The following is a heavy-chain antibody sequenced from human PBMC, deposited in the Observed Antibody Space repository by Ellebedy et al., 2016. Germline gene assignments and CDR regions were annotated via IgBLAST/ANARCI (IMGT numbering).Heavy chain of an antibody. D-gene: IGHD6-13*01. J-gene: IGHJ5*02. CDR2: IHLSDSDT. CDR3: VLAVHGTTYFDP. CDR1: GSTFPDYW. Sequence: GESLKISXKGSGSTFPDYWIGWVRQMPGKGLEWMVIIHLSDSDTRYSPSFQGQVTASADKSINTAYLQWSSLKASDTAIYYCVLAVHGTTYFDPWGQGTLVTVSS. V-gene: IGHV5-51*01.